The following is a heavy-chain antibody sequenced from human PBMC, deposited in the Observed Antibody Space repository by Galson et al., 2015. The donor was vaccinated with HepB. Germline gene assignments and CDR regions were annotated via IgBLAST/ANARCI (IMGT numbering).Heavy chain of an antibody. J-gene: IGHJ3*02. Sequence: SVKVSCKASGYTFTGYYMHWVRQAPGQGLEWMGRINPNSGGTNYAQKFQGWVTMTRDTSISTAYMELSRLRSDDTAVYYCARGNVLRYFDWLLDAFDIWGQGTMVTVSS. CDR2: INPNSGGT. D-gene: IGHD3-9*01. CDR3: ARGNVLRYFDWLLDAFDI. V-gene: IGHV1-2*04. CDR1: GYTFTGYY.